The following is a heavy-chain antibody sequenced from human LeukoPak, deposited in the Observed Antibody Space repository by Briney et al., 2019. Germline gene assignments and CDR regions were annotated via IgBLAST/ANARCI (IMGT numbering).Heavy chain of an antibody. J-gene: IGHJ3*02. CDR3: ARENDYVWGSYRHDAFDI. CDR2: INPNSGGT. V-gene: IGHV1-2*02. CDR1: GYTFTGYY. Sequence: ASVKVSCKASGYTFTGYYMHWVRQAPGQGLEWMGWINPNSGGTNYAQKFQGRVTMTRDTSISTAYMELSRLRSDDTAVYYCARENDYVWGSYRHDAFDIWGQGTMVTVSS. D-gene: IGHD3-16*02.